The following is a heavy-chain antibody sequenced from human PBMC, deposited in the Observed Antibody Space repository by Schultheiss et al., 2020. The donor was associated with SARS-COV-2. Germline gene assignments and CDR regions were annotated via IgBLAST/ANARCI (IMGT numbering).Heavy chain of an antibody. CDR1: GGSFSGYY. D-gene: IGHD2-2*01. CDR2: INHSGST. Sequence: GSLRLSCAVYGGSFSGYYWSWIRQPPWKGLEWIGEINHSGSTNYNPSLKSRVTISVDTSKNQFSLKLSSVTAADTAVYYCARGTRSSRRENAFDIWGQGTMVTVSS. V-gene: IGHV4-34*01. CDR3: ARGTRSSRRENAFDI. J-gene: IGHJ3*02.